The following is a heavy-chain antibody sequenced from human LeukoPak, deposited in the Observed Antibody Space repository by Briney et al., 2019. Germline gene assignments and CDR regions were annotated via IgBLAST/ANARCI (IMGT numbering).Heavy chain of an antibody. CDR1: GFTFSDYY. CDR2: ISSGGSTI. J-gene: IGHJ4*02. V-gene: IGHV3-11*01. Sequence: GGSLRLSCAASGFTFSDYYMSWIRQAPGQGLEWISYISSGGSTIYYADSVKGRFTISRDNAKNALYLQMNSLRVEDTAMYYCARAFYGDPPWGYWGQGTLVTVSS. D-gene: IGHD4-17*01. CDR3: ARAFYGDPPWGY.